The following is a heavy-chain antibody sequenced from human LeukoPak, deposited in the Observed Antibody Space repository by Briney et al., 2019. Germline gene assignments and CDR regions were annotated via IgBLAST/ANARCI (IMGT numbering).Heavy chain of an antibody. D-gene: IGHD2-21*01. V-gene: IGHV4-59*01. CDR2: IYYSGST. CDR3: ARVIRRDSGDAFDI. CDR1: GGSISSYY. J-gene: IGHJ3*02. Sequence: SETLSLTCTVSGGSISSYYWSWIRQPPGKGLEWIGYIYYSGSTNYNPSLKSRVTISVDTSKNQFSLKLSSVTAADTAVYYCARVIRRDSGDAFDIWGQGTMVTVSS.